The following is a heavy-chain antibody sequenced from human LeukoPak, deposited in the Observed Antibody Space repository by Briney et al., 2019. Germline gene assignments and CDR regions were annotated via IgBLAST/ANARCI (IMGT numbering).Heavy chain of an antibody. V-gene: IGHV3-30*01. Sequence: GRSLRLSCAASGFTFSSYAIHWVRQAPGKGREGVTYISYDGSNKYYADTVKGRFTISRYNSKNTLYLQINSLRAEDTAVYSCARDHLSITIFGVGDYWGQGALVTVSS. CDR2: ISYDGSNK. CDR1: GFTFSSYA. CDR3: ARDHLSITIFGVGDY. D-gene: IGHD3-3*01. J-gene: IGHJ4*02.